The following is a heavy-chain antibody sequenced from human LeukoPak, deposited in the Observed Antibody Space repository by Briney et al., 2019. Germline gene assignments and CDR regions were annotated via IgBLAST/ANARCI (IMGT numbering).Heavy chain of an antibody. J-gene: IGHJ4*02. D-gene: IGHD3-10*01. CDR2: IRYDGSNK. CDR3: AKDRYGSGNDHFDY. V-gene: IGHV3-30*02. CDR1: GFTFSSYG. Sequence: GGSLRLSCASSGFTFSSYGMHWVRQAPGKGLEWVAFIRYDGSNKYYTDSVKGRFTISRDNSKNTLYLQMNSLRAEDTAVYYCAKDRYGSGNDHFDYWGQGTLVTVSS.